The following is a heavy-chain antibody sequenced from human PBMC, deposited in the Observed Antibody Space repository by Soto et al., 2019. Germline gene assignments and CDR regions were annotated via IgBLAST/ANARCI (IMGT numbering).Heavy chain of an antibody. CDR2: ISSSSSTI. J-gene: IGHJ6*02. CDR3: ARALFGAAIYYCYGMDV. D-gene: IGHD3-16*01. Sequence: SLRLSCAASGFTFSSYSMNWVRQAPGKGLEWVSYISSSSSTIYYADSVKGRFTISRDNAKNSLYLQMNSLRDEDTAVYYCARALFGAAIYYCYGMDVWGQGTTVTVSS. CDR1: GFTFSSYS. V-gene: IGHV3-48*02.